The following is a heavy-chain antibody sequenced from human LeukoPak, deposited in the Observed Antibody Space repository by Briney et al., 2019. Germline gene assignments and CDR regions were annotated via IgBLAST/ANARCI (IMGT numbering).Heavy chain of an antibody. CDR2: IKQDGSEE. J-gene: IGHJ4*02. V-gene: IGHV3-7*01. Sequence: GGSLRLSCAASGFTFSSYWMSWVRQAPGKGLEWVANIKQDGSEEYYVDSVKGRFTISRDNAKNSLYLQMNSLRAEDTAVYYCARDLVAAALYYFDYWGQGTLVTVSS. D-gene: IGHD6-13*01. CDR3: ARDLVAAALYYFDY. CDR1: GFTFSSYW.